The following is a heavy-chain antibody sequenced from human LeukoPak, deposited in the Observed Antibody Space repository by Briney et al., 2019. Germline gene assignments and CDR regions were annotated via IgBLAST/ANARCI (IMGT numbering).Heavy chain of an antibody. J-gene: IGHJ4*02. Sequence: GRSLRLSCAASGFTFSSYGMHWVRQAPGKGLEWVAVISYDGSNKYYADSVKGRFTISRDNSKNTLYLQMNSLRAEDTAVYCCAKDRRALYSIAAAGTFDYWGQGTLVTVSS. CDR1: GFTFSSYG. CDR2: ISYDGSNK. V-gene: IGHV3-30*18. CDR3: AKDRRALYSIAAAGTFDY. D-gene: IGHD6-13*01.